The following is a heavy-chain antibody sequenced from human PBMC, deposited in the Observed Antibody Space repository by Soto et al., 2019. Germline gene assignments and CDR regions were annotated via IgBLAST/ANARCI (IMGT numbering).Heavy chain of an antibody. CDR2: IYYGGNT. D-gene: IGHD3-22*01. CDR1: GVSISDSFYF. Sequence: QVQLQESGPGLVKPSETLSLTCIVSGVSISDSFYFWGWVRQPPGKGLEWIGSIYYGGNTYYNPSLKSGVSISVDTSKNQFSLKLSSVTAADTAVYYCASPYSSSTGVDWFDPWGQGTLVTVSS. J-gene: IGHJ5*02. V-gene: IGHV4-39*01. CDR3: ASPYSSSTGVDWFDP.